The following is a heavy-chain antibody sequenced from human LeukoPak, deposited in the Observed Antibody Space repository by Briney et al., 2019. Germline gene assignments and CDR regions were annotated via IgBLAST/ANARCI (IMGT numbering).Heavy chain of an antibody. CDR1: GFTFSAYA. J-gene: IGHJ4*02. CDR2: IGSDNKP. CDR3: TRGDNYGSGSYYDY. D-gene: IGHD3-10*01. V-gene: IGHV3-69-1*01. Sequence: GGSLRLSCEASGFTFSAYAMTWVRQAPGKGLEWVSSIGSDNKPHYSESVKGRFAISRDNAKNTLYLQMNSLRAEDTAVYYCTRGDNYGSGSYYDYWGQGTLVTVSS.